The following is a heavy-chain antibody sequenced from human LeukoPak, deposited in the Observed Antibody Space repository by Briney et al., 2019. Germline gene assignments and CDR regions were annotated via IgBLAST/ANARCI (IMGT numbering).Heavy chain of an antibody. CDR1: GFTFSNAW. CDR2: IKSKTDGGTT. Sequence: GGSLRLSCAASGFTFSNAWMSWVRQAPGKGLEWVGRIKSKTDGGTTDYAAPVKGRFTISRDDSKNTLYLQMNSLKTEDTAVYFCTTGGYSYGKGFDYWGQGTLVNGSS. D-gene: IGHD5-18*01. CDR3: TTGGYSYGKGFDY. V-gene: IGHV3-15*01. J-gene: IGHJ4*02.